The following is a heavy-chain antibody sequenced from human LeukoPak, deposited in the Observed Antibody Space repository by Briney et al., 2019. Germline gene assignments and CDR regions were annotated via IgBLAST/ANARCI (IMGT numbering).Heavy chain of an antibody. CDR1: GGSISSSSYY. Sequence: PSETLSLTCTVSGGSISSSSYYWGWIRQPPGKGLEWIGGIYYSGSTYYNPSLKSRVTISVDTSKNQFSLKLSSVTAADTAVYYCARVPPYSSGSALEKWGQGTLVTVSS. CDR2: IYYSGST. CDR3: ARVPPYSSGSALEK. V-gene: IGHV4-39*07. J-gene: IGHJ4*02. D-gene: IGHD6-19*01.